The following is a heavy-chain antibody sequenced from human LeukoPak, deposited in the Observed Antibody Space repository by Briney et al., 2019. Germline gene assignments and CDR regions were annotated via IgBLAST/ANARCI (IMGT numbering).Heavy chain of an antibody. J-gene: IGHJ4*02. D-gene: IGHD3-10*01. Sequence: GGSLRLSCAASGFPVSSNYMSWVRQAPGKGLEWVSVIYSGGSTYYADSVKGRFTISRDNSKNTLYLQMNSLRAEDTAVYYCARVGYYYGSGSYGYFDYWGQGTLVTVSS. CDR3: ARVGYYYGSGSYGYFDY. CDR1: GFPVSSNY. CDR2: IYSGGST. V-gene: IGHV3-66*01.